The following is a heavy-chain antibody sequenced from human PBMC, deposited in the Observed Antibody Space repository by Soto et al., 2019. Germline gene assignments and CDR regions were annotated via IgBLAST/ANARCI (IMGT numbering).Heavy chain of an antibody. CDR3: AKEYRGTYDWG. V-gene: IGHV3-23*01. CDR1: GFNFSSYA. D-gene: IGHD1-26*01. J-gene: IGHJ4*02. CDR2: ISAGGGTA. Sequence: EVQLLESGGGLVQPGGSLRLSCAASGFNFSSYAMSWVRQAPGKGLEWVSAISAGGGTAYYADSVRGRSTISRDDSKNTLDLQMNSLSADDTALYYCAKEYRGTYDWGWGQGTLVTVSS.